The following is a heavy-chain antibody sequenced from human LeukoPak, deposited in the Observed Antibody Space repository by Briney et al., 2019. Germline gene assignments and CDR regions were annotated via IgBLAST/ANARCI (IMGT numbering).Heavy chain of an antibody. V-gene: IGHV3-30*18. CDR2: ISYDGSNK. CDR3: AKEGITTITKGMDV. CDR1: GFTFSSYG. D-gene: IGHD3-10*01. J-gene: IGHJ6*02. Sequence: PGGSLRLSCAASGFTFSSYGMHWVRQAPGKGLEWVAVISYDGSNKYYADSVKGRFTISRDNSKNTLYLQMNSLRAEDTAVYYCAKEGITTITKGMDVWGQGTTVTVSS.